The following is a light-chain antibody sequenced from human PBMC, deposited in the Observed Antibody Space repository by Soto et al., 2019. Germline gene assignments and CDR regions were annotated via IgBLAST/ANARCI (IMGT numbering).Light chain of an antibody. V-gene: IGKV3-11*01. J-gene: IGKJ5*01. CDR2: DAS. CDR3: QQRRSWPPTIT. Sequence: VVLTQSPATLSLSPGERATLSCRTSLSVSVYLDWYQQRPGQAPRLLIYDASYRATDIPPRFSGSGSGTDFTLTISSLEPEDFAVYYCQQRRSWPPTITFGQGTRLEI. CDR1: LSVSVY.